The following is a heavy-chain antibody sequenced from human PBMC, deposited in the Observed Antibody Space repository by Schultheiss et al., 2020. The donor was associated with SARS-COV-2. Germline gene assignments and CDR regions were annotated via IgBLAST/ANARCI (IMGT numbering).Heavy chain of an antibody. CDR1: GGSISSSSYY. Sequence: SETLSLTCTVSGGSISSSSYYWGWIRQPPGKGLEWIGRIYTSGSTNYNPSLKSRVTISVDKSKNQFSLKLSSVTAADTAVYYCAKDSRISAWGQGTLVTVSS. V-gene: IGHV4-39*07. CDR3: AKDSRISA. J-gene: IGHJ4*02. CDR2: IYTSGST.